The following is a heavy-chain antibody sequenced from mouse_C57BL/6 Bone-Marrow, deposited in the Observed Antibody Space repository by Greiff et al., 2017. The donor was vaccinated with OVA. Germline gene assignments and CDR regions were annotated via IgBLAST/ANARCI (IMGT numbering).Heavy chain of an antibody. V-gene: IGHV14-4*01. CDR1: GFNIKDDY. Sequence: DVKLQESGAELVRPGASVKLSCTASGFNIKDDYMPWVKQRPEQGLEWIGWIDPENGDTEYASKFQGKATITADTSSNTAYLQLSSLTSEDTAVYYCTTKDDYAMDYWGQGTAVTVSS. J-gene: IGHJ4*01. CDR2: IDPENGDT. CDR3: TTKDDYAMDY.